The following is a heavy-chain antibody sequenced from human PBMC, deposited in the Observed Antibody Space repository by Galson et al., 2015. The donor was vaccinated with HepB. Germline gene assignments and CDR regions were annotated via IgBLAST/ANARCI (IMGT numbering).Heavy chain of an antibody. Sequence: SLRLSCAASGFTFSNAWMSWVRQAPGKGLEWVGRIKSKTDGGTIEYAAPVKGRFTISRDDSKDTLYLQMNSLKTEDKAVYYCSTGVPLRGYCSSTSCYTPDCWGQGTLVTVSS. J-gene: IGHJ4*02. CDR2: IKSKTDGGTI. D-gene: IGHD2-2*02. CDR1: GFTFSNAW. V-gene: IGHV3-15*01. CDR3: STGVPLRGYCSSTSCYTPDC.